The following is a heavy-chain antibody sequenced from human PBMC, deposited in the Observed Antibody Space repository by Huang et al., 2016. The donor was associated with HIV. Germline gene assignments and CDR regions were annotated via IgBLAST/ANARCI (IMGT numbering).Heavy chain of an antibody. CDR2: INPFGNT. CDR1: GGSFSDYY. CDR3: ARDGSYNSTAVPFDF. J-gene: IGHJ4*02. V-gene: IGHV4-34*01. Sequence: QVKLQQWGAGPLKPSETLSLTCAVYGGSFSDYYWTWIRQPAGKGLEWIGEINPFGNTNYNPALESRGTLSVDPSKRQFSLTRKSRTAADTAVYYCARDGSYNSTAVPFDFWGQGGLVTVSS. D-gene: IGHD3-10*01.